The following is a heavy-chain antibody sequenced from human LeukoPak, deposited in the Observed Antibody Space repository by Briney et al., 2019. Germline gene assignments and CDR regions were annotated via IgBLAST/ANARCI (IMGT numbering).Heavy chain of an antibody. Sequence: ASVKVSCTASGYTFTGYYMHWVRQAPGQGLEWMGWINPNSGGTNYAQKFQGWVTMTRDTSISTAYMELSRLRSDDTAVYYCARESLGRYFDQIYPRDAFDIWGQGTMVTVSS. J-gene: IGHJ3*02. V-gene: IGHV1-2*04. CDR1: GYTFTGYY. D-gene: IGHD3-9*01. CDR3: ARESLGRYFDQIYPRDAFDI. CDR2: INPNSGGT.